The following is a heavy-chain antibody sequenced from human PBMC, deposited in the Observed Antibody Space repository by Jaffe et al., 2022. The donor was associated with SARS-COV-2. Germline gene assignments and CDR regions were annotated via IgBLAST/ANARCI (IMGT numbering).Heavy chain of an antibody. D-gene: IGHD3-16*01. V-gene: IGHV3-7*01. CDR3: ARGGGHT. Sequence: EVQLVQSGGGLVQPGGSLTLSCAASGFTFSNYWLSWVRQVPGKGLEWVANVNQDGSDKNYADSVKGRFTISRDNAKNSVYLQMNSLRGDDTAVYYCARGGGHTWGQGTLVSVSS. CDR2: VNQDGSDK. CDR1: GFTFSNYW. J-gene: IGHJ4*02.